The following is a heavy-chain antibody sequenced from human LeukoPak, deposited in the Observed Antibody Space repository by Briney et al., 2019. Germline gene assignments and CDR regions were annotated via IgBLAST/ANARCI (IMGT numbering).Heavy chain of an antibody. Sequence: GASVKVSCKASGYTFTSYDINWVRQATGQGLEWMGWMNPNSGNTGYAQKFQGRVTLTRNTSINTAYMELNSLGSEDTAVYYCATGRTPYYYDSSGYSPWGGYFRHWGQGALVTVSS. J-gene: IGHJ1*01. CDR2: MNPNSGNT. D-gene: IGHD3-22*01. CDR1: GYTFTSYD. CDR3: ATGRTPYYYDSSGYSPWGGYFRH. V-gene: IGHV1-8*01.